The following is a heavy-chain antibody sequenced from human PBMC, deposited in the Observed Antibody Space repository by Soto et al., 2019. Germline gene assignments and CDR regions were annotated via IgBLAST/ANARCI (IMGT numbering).Heavy chain of an antibody. CDR1: GGTFSSYA. Sequence: SVKVSCKASGGTFSSYAISWVRQAPGQGLEWMGGIIPIFGTANYAQKFQGRVTITADESTSTAYMELSSLRSEDTAVYYCARGRRPTLVDSRYFDYCGQGPLVTVS. CDR2: IIPIFGTA. D-gene: IGHD2-8*02. CDR3: ARGRRPTLVDSRYFDY. J-gene: IGHJ4*02. V-gene: IGHV1-69*13.